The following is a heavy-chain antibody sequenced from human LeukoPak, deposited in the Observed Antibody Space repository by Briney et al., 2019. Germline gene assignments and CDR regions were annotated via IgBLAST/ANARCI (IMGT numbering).Heavy chain of an antibody. CDR2: VYYRGST. V-gene: IGHV4-39*01. D-gene: IGHD5-24*01. J-gene: IGHJ6*02. CDR1: GGSINSSNHY. CDR3: ARQRDRWLQSGYFGMDV. Sequence: SETLSLTCSVSGGSINSSNHYWAWIRQPPGKGLEWIATVYYRGSTYYNPSLRSRVTIAVDTSKNQFSLKVDSVTAADTAVFYCARQRDRWLQSGYFGMDVWGQGTTVTVSS.